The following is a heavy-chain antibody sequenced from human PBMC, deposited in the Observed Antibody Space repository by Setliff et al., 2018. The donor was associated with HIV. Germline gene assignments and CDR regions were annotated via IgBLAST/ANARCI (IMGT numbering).Heavy chain of an antibody. V-gene: IGHV3-74*01. J-gene: IGHJ4*02. CDR1: GFTFSSYW. D-gene: IGHD3-10*01. CDR3: ARGYSPYGSGSPMGY. Sequence: PGGSLRLSCTASGFTFSSYWMHWVRQAPGKGLVWVSRMNSDGTSTSYADSVKGRFTISRDNAKNTLFLQMNSLRAEDTAVYFCARGYSPYGSGSPMGYLGQGTLVTVS. CDR2: MNSDGTST.